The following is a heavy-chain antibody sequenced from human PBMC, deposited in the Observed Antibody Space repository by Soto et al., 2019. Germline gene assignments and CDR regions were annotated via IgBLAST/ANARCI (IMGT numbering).Heavy chain of an antibody. CDR1: GGSISSSAYY. Sequence: PSETLSLTCTVSGGSISSSAYYWSWVRQHPGKGLEWIGYIYYSGSTYYNPSLKSRVTMSVDTSKNQFSLKLSSVTAADTAVFYCARCPRQQLGTYYFDYWGQGTLVTVSS. D-gene: IGHD6-13*01. CDR2: IYYSGST. CDR3: ARCPRQQLGTYYFDY. V-gene: IGHV4-31*03. J-gene: IGHJ4*02.